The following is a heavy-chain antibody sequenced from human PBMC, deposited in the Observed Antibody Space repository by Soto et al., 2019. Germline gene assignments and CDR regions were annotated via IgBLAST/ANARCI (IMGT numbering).Heavy chain of an antibody. D-gene: IGHD3-3*01. V-gene: IGHV3-23*01. CDR1: GITFSIYA. CDR2: ISGSGGMT. J-gene: IGHJ4*02. CDR3: AKIGVVITVSGY. Sequence: PGGSLRLSCAASGITFSIYAMSWVRQAPGKGLEWVSAISGSGGMTYYADSVKGRFTISRDNSKNTLYLQMSSLRADDTAVYYCAKIGVVITVSGYWGQGTLVTVSS.